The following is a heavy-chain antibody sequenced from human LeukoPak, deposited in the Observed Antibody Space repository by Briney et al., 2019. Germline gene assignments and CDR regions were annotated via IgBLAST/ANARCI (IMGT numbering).Heavy chain of an antibody. J-gene: IGHJ5*02. CDR1: GYTFTGYY. V-gene: IGHV1-8*02. D-gene: IGHD2-15*01. Sequence: GASVKVSCKASGYTFTGYYMHWVRQAPGQGLEWMGWMNPNSGNTGYAQKFQGRVTMTRNTSISTAYMELSSLRSEDTAVYYCARVVPYCSGGSCGVDPWGQGTLVTVSS. CDR3: ARVVPYCSGGSCGVDP. CDR2: MNPNSGNT.